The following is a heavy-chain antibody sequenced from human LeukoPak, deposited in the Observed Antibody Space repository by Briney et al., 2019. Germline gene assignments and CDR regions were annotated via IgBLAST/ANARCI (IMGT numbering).Heavy chain of an antibody. CDR2: ISGSGGST. V-gene: IGHV3-23*01. D-gene: IGHD2-21*02. CDR1: GFTFSSYA. CDR3: AKDPRGYCGGDCYSNFDY. Sequence: GGSLRLSCAASGFTFSSYAMSWVRQAPGKGLEWVSAISGSGGSTYYADSVKGRFTISRDNSKNTLYIQMNSLRAEDTAVYYCAKDPRGYCGGDCYSNFDYWGQGTLVTVSS. J-gene: IGHJ4*02.